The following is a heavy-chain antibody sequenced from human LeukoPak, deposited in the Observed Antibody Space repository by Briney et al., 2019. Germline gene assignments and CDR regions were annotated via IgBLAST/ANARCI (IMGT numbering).Heavy chain of an antibody. J-gene: IGHJ5*02. CDR3: ARDLTSTSWEGFDP. D-gene: IGHD2-2*01. CDR1: GFTFRSYS. V-gene: IGHV3-21*01. CDR2: ISSSSSYI. Sequence: PGGSLRLSCAASGFTFRSYSMNWVRQAPGKGLEWVSSISSSSSYIYYADSVKGRFTISRDNAQNSLYLQMNSLRAEDTAVYYCARDLTSTSWEGFDPWGQGTLVTVSS.